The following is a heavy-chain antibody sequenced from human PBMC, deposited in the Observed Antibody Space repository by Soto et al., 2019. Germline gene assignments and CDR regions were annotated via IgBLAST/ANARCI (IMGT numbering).Heavy chain of an antibody. CDR3: ARQGGEWLAPGEEPVDY. D-gene: IGHD6-19*01. CDR2: IWYDGSNK. V-gene: IGHV3-33*01. J-gene: IGHJ4*02. Sequence: QVQLVESGGGVVQPGRSLRLSCAASGFTFSSYGMHWVRQAPGKGLEWVAVIWYDGSNKYYADSVKGRFTISRENSKNTLYLQMKSLRAEDTAVYYCARQGGEWLAPGEEPVDYWGQGTLVTVSS. CDR1: GFTFSSYG.